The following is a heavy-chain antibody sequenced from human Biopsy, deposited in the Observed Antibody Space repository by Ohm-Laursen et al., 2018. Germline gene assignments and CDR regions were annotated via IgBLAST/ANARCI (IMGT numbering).Heavy chain of an antibody. CDR1: GGSFSGYY. CDR2: INHRGST. J-gene: IGHJ6*02. CDR3: ARAVDYYDPYYYYGLDV. V-gene: IGHV4-34*01. Sequence: WQTLSLTCAVYGGSFSGYYWSWIRQPPGKGLEWIGEINHRGSTNYNPSLKSRATISVDTSKNQFSLKLRSVTAADTAVYYCARAVDYYDPYYYYGLDVWGQGTTVTVSS. D-gene: IGHD3-16*01.